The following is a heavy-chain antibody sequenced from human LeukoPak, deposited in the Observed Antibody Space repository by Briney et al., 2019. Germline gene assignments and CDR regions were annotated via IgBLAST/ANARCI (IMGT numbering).Heavy chain of an antibody. Sequence: PGGSLRLSCAASGFTFSNYAMTWIRQAPGKGLEWVAVIGAGGDHIHYADSVKGRFTISRDNSKNTLSLQMNSLRAEDTAVYYCEKYMQTGDPFDYWGQGTLVIVSS. J-gene: IGHJ4*02. D-gene: IGHD7-27*01. CDR2: IGAGGDHI. CDR1: GFTFSNYA. V-gene: IGHV3-23*01. CDR3: EKYMQTGDPFDY.